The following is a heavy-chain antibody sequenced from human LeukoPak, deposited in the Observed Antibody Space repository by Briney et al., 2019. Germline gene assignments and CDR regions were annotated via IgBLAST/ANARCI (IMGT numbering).Heavy chain of an antibody. CDR2: IYYSGST. D-gene: IGHD3-22*01. Sequence: PSQTLSLTCTASGGSISSGGYYWSWIRQHPGKGLEWIGYIYYSGSTYYNPSLKSRVTISVDTSKNQFSLKLSSVTAADTAVYYCARAGYDSSGYYYFDYWGQGTLVTVSS. CDR1: GGSISSGGYY. V-gene: IGHV4-31*03. CDR3: ARAGYDSSGYYYFDY. J-gene: IGHJ4*02.